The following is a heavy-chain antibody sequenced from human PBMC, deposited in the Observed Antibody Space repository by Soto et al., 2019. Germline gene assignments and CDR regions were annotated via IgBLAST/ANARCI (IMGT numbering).Heavy chain of an antibody. CDR1: GFTFSSYA. V-gene: IGHV3-23*01. CDR2: IGGRGGST. D-gene: IGHD4-17*01. J-gene: IGHJ5*01. CDR3: STPSLPTPRIPVTFDF. Sequence: GESLKISCAASGFTFSSYAMSWVRQATGKGVEWGAAIGGRGGSTNYAVSVKGSFDMATGNSKTALYLQMNSLRAEDPGVYYCSTPSLPTPRIPVTFDFWGQGTLVTVSS.